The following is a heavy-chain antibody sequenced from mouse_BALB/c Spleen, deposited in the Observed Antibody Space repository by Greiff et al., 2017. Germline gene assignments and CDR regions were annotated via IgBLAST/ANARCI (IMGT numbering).Heavy chain of an antibody. CDR1: GYTFTSYW. J-gene: IGHJ4*01. CDR2: IFPGTGTT. V-gene: IGHV1S132*01. Sequence: QVQLKESGAELVKPGASVKLSCKTSGYTFTSYWIQWVKQRPGQGLGWIGEIFPGTGTTYYNEKFKGKATLTIDTSSSTAYMQLSSLTSEDSAVYFCARGNYHAMDYWGQGTSVTVSS. CDR3: ARGNYHAMDY. D-gene: IGHD2-1*01.